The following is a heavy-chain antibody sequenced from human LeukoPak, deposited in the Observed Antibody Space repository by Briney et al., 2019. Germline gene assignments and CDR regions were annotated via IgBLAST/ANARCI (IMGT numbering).Heavy chain of an antibody. D-gene: IGHD3-9*01. CDR1: GGTFSSYA. CDR3: ARDLSHRTYYDILTGYYDTYYFDY. Sequence: GASVKVSCKASGGTFSSYAIGWVRQAPGQGLEWMGGIIPIFGTANYAQKFQGRVTITTDESTSTAYMELSSLRSEDTAVYYCARDLSHRTYYDILTGYYDTYYFDYWGQGTLVTVSS. J-gene: IGHJ4*02. CDR2: IIPIFGTA. V-gene: IGHV1-69*05.